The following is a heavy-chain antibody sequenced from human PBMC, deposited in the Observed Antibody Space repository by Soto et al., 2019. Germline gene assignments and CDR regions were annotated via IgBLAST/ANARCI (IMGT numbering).Heavy chain of an antibody. D-gene: IGHD2-2*01. CDR3: ARAVPADIPGPAYYYYMDV. CDR1: GFTFSSYW. Sequence: GGSLRLSCAASGFTFSSYWMHWVRQAPGKGLVWVSRINSDGSSTSYADSVKGRFTISRDNAKNTLYLQMNSLRAEDTAVYYCARAVPADIPGPAYYYYMDVWGKGTTVTVSS. CDR2: INSDGSST. J-gene: IGHJ6*03. V-gene: IGHV3-74*01.